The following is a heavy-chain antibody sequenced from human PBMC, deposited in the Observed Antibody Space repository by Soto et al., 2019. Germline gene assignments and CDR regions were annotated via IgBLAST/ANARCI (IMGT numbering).Heavy chain of an antibody. CDR3: AKSPYYYDSSGPYFDY. CDR2: ISGSGGST. D-gene: IGHD3-22*01. CDR1: GFTFSSYA. Sequence: GGSLKLSCAASGFTFSSYAMSWVRQAPGKGLEWVSAISGSGGSTYYADSVKGRFTISRDNSKNTLYLQMNSLRAEDTAVYYCAKSPYYYDSSGPYFDYWGQGTLVTVSS. J-gene: IGHJ4*02. V-gene: IGHV3-23*01.